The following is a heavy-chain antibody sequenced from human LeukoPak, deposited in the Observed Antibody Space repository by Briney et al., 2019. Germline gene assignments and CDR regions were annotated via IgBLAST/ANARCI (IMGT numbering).Heavy chain of an antibody. CDR1: GFTFYSYV. CDR2: IRYDGSNK. Sequence: GGSLRLSCAASGFTFYSYVIHWVRQAPGKGLEWVAFIRYDGSNKYYADSVKGRFTISRDNSKNTLYLQMNSLRAEDTAVYYCAKDREDIVVSPSWYYFDYWGQGTLVTVSS. J-gene: IGHJ4*02. V-gene: IGHV3-30*02. CDR3: AKDREDIVVSPSWYYFDY. D-gene: IGHD2-2*01.